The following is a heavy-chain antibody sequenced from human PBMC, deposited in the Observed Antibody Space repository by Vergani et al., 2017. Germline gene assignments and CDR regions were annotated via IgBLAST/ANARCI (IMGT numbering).Heavy chain of an antibody. J-gene: IGHJ4*02. CDR1: GFTFNIYA. V-gene: IGHV3-23*01. CDR3: AKEYNIMGALHY. Sequence: EVRLLESGGGLVQPGGSLRLSCAASGFTFNIYAMSWVRQAPGKGLEWVSTITYNGGRRYYADSVTGRFTISRDNSKNTLFLQLKTLRAEDTGVYYCAKEYNIMGALHYWGQGTLVAVSS. CDR2: ITYNGGRR. D-gene: IGHD5-12*01.